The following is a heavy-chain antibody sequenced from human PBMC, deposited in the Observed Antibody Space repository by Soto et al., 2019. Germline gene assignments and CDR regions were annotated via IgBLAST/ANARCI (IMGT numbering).Heavy chain of an antibody. J-gene: IGHJ5*02. Sequence: SETLSLTCTVSGGYISSGGYYWSWIRQHPGKGLEWIGYIYYSGSTYYNPSLKSRVTISVDTSKNQFSLKLSSVTAADTAVYYCARDARITIPGVSTTWFDPWGQGTLVTVSS. CDR1: GGYISSGGYY. CDR2: IYYSGST. CDR3: ARDARITIPGVSTTWFDP. D-gene: IGHD3-3*01. V-gene: IGHV4-31*03.